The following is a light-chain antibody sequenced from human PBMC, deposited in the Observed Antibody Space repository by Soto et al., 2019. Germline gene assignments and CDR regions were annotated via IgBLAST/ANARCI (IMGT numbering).Light chain of an antibody. CDR1: QSISSY. Sequence: DIQMTQSPSSLSASVGDRVTITCRASQSISSYLNWYQQKPGKAPKLLIYAASSLQSGVPSRFSGSGSGTDFTLTISSLQPEDFATYYCQQRKSYPITFGQGTRLEIK. CDR3: QQRKSYPIT. CDR2: AAS. V-gene: IGKV1-39*01. J-gene: IGKJ5*01.